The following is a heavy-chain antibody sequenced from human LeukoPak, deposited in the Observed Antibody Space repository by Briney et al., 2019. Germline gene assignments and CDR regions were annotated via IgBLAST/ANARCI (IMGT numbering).Heavy chain of an antibody. V-gene: IGHV3-74*01. J-gene: IGHJ4*01. CDR2: INMDASST. D-gene: IGHD3-10*01. CDR3: ARDGFYYYTSGAPYYFDS. Sequence: GGSLRLSCAASGFSFSNYWMHWVRQAPGKGLVWVSRINMDASSTNYADSVEGRFTISRDNAKNTLYLQMDSLRAEDTAVYYCARDGFYYYTSGAPYYFDSWGHGTLVTVSS. CDR1: GFSFSNYW.